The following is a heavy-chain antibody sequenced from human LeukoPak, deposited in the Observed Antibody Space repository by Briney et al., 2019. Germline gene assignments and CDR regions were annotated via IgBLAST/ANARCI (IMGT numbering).Heavy chain of an antibody. Sequence: SETLSLXCTVSGGSISSYYWSWIRQPPGKGLEWIGYIYYSGSTNYNPSLKSRVTMSVDTSKNQFSLKLSSVTAADTAVYYCASMNSGSYYSFDYWGQGTLVTVSS. V-gene: IGHV4-59*01. CDR3: ASMNSGSYYSFDY. CDR2: IYYSGST. D-gene: IGHD1-26*01. CDR1: GGSISSYY. J-gene: IGHJ4*02.